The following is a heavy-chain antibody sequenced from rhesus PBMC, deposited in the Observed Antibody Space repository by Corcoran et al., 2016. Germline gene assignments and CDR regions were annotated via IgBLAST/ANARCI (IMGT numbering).Heavy chain of an antibody. CDR3: ATDTFGYSSYGY. D-gene: IGHD5-36*01. J-gene: IGHJ4*01. CDR1: GFIFSGYW. Sequence: EVQLVESGGGLAKPGGSLRLSCAASGFIFSGYWMNWVRQTPGKGQEWISTVNNGGSGTNYANSVKGRFTISRDNSKNTLSLQMNSLTTEDTAVYYCATDTFGYSSYGYWGQGVLVTVSS. CDR2: VNNGGSGT. V-gene: IGHV3S42*01.